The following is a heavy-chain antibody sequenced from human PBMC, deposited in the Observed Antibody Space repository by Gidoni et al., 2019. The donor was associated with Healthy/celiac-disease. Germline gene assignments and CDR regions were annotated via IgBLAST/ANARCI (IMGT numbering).Heavy chain of an antibody. CDR3: TRNYYDSSGYFIDY. CDR2: IRSKAYGGTT. D-gene: IGHD3-22*01. Sequence: EVQLVESGGGLVKPGRSLRLSCTASGFTFGDYAMSWFRQAPGKGLGWVGFIRSKAYGGTTEYAASVKGRFTISRDDSKSIAYLQMNSLKTEDTAVYYCTRNYYDSSGYFIDYWGQGTLVTVSS. CDR1: GFTFGDYA. V-gene: IGHV3-49*05. J-gene: IGHJ4*02.